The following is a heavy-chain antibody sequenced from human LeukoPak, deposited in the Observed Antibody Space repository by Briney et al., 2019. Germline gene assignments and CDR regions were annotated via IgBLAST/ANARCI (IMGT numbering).Heavy chain of an antibody. CDR3: AREKDGMDV. V-gene: IGHV3-30*04. CDR1: EFTFSHYA. CDR2: ISYDGSNK. Sequence: PGGSLRLSCAASEFTFSHYAMHWVRQAPGKGLEWVAVISYDGSNKYYADSVKGRFTISRDNSKNTVYLQMNSLRAEDTAVYYCAREKDGMDVWGQGTTVIVSS. J-gene: IGHJ6*02.